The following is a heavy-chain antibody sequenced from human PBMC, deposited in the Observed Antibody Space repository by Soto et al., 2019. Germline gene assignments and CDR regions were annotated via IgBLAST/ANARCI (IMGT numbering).Heavy chain of an antibody. V-gene: IGHV3-21*01. Sequence: GGSLRLSCAASGFTLSSYNMNWVRQAPGKGLEWVSSISSGRTSIFYADSVKGRFSISRENAKNSLYLQMNSLRAEDTAVYYCARGYDSSAGDYWGQGTLVTVSS. CDR2: ISSGRTSI. CDR3: ARGYDSSAGDY. CDR1: GFTLSSYN. J-gene: IGHJ4*02. D-gene: IGHD3-22*01.